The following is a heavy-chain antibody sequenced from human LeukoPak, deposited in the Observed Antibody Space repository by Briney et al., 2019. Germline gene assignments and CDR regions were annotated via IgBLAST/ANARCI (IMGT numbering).Heavy chain of an antibody. CDR2: INHSGST. Sequence: PSETLSLTCAVYGVSFSGYYWSWIRQPPGKGLEWIGEINHSGSTNYNPSLKSRVTISVDTSKNQFSLKLSSVTAADTAVYYCARGYSSSWYGTHYFDYWGQGTLDTVSS. CDR1: GVSFSGYY. D-gene: IGHD6-13*01. J-gene: IGHJ4*02. V-gene: IGHV4-34*01. CDR3: ARGYSSSWYGTHYFDY.